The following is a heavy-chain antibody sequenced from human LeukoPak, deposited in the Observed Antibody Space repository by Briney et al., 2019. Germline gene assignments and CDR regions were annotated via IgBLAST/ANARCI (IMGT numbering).Heavy chain of an antibody. Sequence: SETLSLTCAVYGGSFSGYYWSWIRKPPGKGLEWIGEINHSGSTNYNPSLKSRVTISVDTSKNQFSLKLSSVTAADTTVYYCARGHIAAAGAPGYWGQGTLVTVSS. CDR2: INHSGST. J-gene: IGHJ4*02. CDR1: GGSFSGYY. V-gene: IGHV4-34*01. CDR3: ARGHIAAAGAPGY. D-gene: IGHD6-13*01.